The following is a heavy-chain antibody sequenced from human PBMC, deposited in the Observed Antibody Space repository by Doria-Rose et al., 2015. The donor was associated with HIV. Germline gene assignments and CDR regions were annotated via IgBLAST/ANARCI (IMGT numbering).Heavy chain of an antibody. CDR2: TFSDDER. CDR1: GVSLSSPGMG. CDR3: ARIKSSRWYHKYYFDF. J-gene: IGHJ4*02. D-gene: IGHD6-13*01. Sequence: QITLKESGPVLVKPTETLTLTCTVSGVSLSSPGMGVSWIRQPPGKALEWLADTFSDDERSYNTSLTSRLTIPRGTSKSQVVLTMTDMDPVDTATYYCARIKSSRWYHKYYFDFWGQGTLVIVSA. V-gene: IGHV2-26*01.